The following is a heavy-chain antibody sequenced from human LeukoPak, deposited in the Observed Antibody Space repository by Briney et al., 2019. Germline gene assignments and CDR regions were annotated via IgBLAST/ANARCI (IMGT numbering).Heavy chain of an antibody. D-gene: IGHD5-24*01. Sequence: SETLSLTCTVSDYSIGSGYGYYWGWIRQPPGKGLEWIGNIYHSGINYYNHFNSSLKSRVTISIDTSKNQFSLKLSSVTAADTAVYYCARGGGRISVVATIYFDYWGQGTLVTVSS. CDR1: DYSIGSGYGYY. CDR3: ARGGGRISVVATIYFDY. CDR2: IYHSGIN. J-gene: IGHJ4*02. V-gene: IGHV4-38-2*02.